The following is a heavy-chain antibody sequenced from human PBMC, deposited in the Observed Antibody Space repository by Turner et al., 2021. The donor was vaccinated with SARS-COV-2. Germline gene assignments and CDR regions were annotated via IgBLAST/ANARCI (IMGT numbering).Heavy chain of an antibody. CDR1: GFTFSSYG. V-gene: IGHV3-30*18. D-gene: IGHD4-4*01. Sequence: QVQLVESGGCVVQPGRSLRLSCAASGFTFSSYGMHWVRQAPGKGLEWVAVISYDGNNKYYADSVKGRFTISRDNSKNTLYLQMNSLRAEDTAVYYCAKQLGLYSNPMYYFDYWGQGTLVTVSS. J-gene: IGHJ4*02. CDR2: ISYDGNNK. CDR3: AKQLGLYSNPMYYFDY.